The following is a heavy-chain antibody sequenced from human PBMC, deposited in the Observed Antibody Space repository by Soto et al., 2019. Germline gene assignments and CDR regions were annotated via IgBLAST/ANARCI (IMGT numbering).Heavy chain of an antibody. CDR3: ARDLTIFGVTYYYYYYGMDV. V-gene: IGHV3-48*02. Sequence: GGSLRLSCAASGFTFSSYSMNWVRQAPGKGLEWVSYISSSSSTIYYADSVKGRFTISRDNAKNSLYLQMNSLRDEDTAVYYCARDLTIFGVTYYYYYYGMDVWGQGXTVTVSS. CDR2: ISSSSSTI. J-gene: IGHJ6*02. D-gene: IGHD3-3*01. CDR1: GFTFSSYS.